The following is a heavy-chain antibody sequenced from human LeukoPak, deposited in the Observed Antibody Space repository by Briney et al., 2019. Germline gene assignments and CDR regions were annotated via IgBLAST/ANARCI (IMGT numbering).Heavy chain of an antibody. J-gene: IGHJ5*02. D-gene: IGHD2-2*01. CDR1: GGSISSSPYY. Sequence: PSETLSLTCTVPGGSISSSPYYWGWIRQPPGKGLERIGTIYYRGSTYSNPSLNSRVTISLGTSKNQFSLRLRSVTAADTALYYCARHYLSDGILSTFDPWGQGTLVTVSS. V-gene: IGHV4-39*01. CDR2: IYYRGST. CDR3: ARHYLSDGILSTFDP.